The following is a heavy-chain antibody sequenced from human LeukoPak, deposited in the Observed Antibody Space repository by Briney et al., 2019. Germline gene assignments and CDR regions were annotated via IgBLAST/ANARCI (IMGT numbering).Heavy chain of an antibody. V-gene: IGHV4-34*01. CDR1: GGSFSGYY. D-gene: IGHD3-10*01. CDR3: ARVGRWFGELVGYYYYYGMDV. Sequence: SETLPLTCAVYGGSFSGYYWSWIRQPPGKGLEWIGEINHSGSTNYNPSLKSRVTISVDTSKNQFSLKLSSVTAADTAAYYCARVGRWFGELVGYYYYYGMDVWGKGTTVTVSS. J-gene: IGHJ6*04. CDR2: INHSGST.